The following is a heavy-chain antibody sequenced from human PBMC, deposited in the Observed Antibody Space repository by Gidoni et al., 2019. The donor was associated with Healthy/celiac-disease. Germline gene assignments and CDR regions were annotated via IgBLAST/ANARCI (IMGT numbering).Heavy chain of an antibody. CDR1: GYTFSRYD. J-gene: IGHJ4*02. CDR3: ARGVFVHGRPTAPGY. CDR2: MNPNSGNA. V-gene: IGHV1-8*01. D-gene: IGHD1-26*01. Sequence: QVQLVQSGPDVQKPGASVKVSCKAAGYTFSRYDINWVRKVTGQGLEWMGWMNPNSGNAGYAQKFQGRVTMTRNTSISTAYMELSSVRSEDTAVYYCARGVFVHGRPTAPGYWGQGTLVTVSS.